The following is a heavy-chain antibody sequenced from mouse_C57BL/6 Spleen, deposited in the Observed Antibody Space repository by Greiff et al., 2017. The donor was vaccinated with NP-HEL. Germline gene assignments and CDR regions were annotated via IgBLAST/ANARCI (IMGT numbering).Heavy chain of an antibody. J-gene: IGHJ3*01. D-gene: IGHD2-4*01. V-gene: IGHV5-17*01. CDR2: ISSGSSTI. Sequence: EVQRVESGGGLVKPGGSLKLSCAASGFTFSDYGMHWVRQAPEKGLEWVAYISSGSSTIYYADTVKGRFTISRDNAKNTLFLQMTSLRSEDTAMYYCARGSLYDYDLFAYWGQGTLVTVSA. CDR1: GFTFSDYG. CDR3: ARGSLYDYDLFAY.